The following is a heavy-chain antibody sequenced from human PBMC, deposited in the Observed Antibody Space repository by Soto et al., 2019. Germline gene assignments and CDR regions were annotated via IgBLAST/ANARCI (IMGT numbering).Heavy chain of an antibody. J-gene: IGHJ6*03. CDR3: ARVGKDIVVVPAAHEVLYYYYYYMDV. D-gene: IGHD2-2*01. V-gene: IGHV1-3*01. Sequence: ASVKVSCKASGYTFTSYAMHWVRQAPGQRLEWMGWINAGNGNTKYSQKFQGRVTITRDTSASTAYMELGSLRSEDTAVYYCARVGKDIVVVPAAHEVLYYYYYYMDVWGKGTTVTVSS. CDR2: INAGNGNT. CDR1: GYTFTSYA.